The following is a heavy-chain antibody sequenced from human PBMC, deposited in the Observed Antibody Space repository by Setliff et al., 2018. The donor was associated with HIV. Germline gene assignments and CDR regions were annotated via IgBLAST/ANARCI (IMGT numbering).Heavy chain of an antibody. Sequence: SETLSLTCTGSGGSISSYYWSWIRQPPGKGLEWIGYIYYSGSTNYNPSLKSRVTISVDTSKNQFSLKLSSVTAADTAVYYCARHVFVGIGGYDAFDIWGQGTMVTVSS. CDR1: GGSISSYY. D-gene: IGHD3-10*01. V-gene: IGHV4-59*08. J-gene: IGHJ3*02. CDR2: IYYSGST. CDR3: ARHVFVGIGGYDAFDI.